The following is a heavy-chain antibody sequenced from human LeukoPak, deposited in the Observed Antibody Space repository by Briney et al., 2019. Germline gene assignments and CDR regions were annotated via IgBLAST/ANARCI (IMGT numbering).Heavy chain of an antibody. J-gene: IGHJ4*02. CDR3: AREAEEAFDY. Sequence: PGGSLRLSCAASGFTFRSYSMNWVRQAPGKGLEWVSSIGGSSTSIYYADSVKGRFTISRDNAKNSLYLQMYRLRAEDTAVYFCAREAEEAFDYWGQGTLVTVSS. CDR1: GFTFRSYS. CDR2: IGGSSTSI. V-gene: IGHV3-21*01.